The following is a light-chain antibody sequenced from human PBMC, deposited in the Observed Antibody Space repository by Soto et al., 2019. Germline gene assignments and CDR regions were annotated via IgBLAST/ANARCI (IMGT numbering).Light chain of an antibody. Sequence: DIHMTQSPSSLSASVVDRVTITCLASQSISSYLNWYQQKPGKAPKLLIYAASSLQSGVPSRFSGSGSGTDFTLTINSLQPEDFATYYCQQSYSAPRTFGQGTKVDIK. J-gene: IGKJ1*01. CDR1: QSISSY. CDR2: AAS. V-gene: IGKV1-39*01. CDR3: QQSYSAPRT.